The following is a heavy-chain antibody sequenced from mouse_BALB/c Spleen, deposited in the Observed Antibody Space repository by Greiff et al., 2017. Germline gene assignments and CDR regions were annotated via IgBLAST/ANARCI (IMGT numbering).Heavy chain of an antibody. CDR1: GYTFTSYW. J-gene: IGHJ4*01. V-gene: IGHV1-87*01. Sequence: QVHVKQSGAELARPGASVKLSCKASGYTFTSYWMQWVKQRPGQGLEWIGAIYPGDGDTRYTQKFKGKATLTADKSSSTAYMQLSSLASEDSAVYYCARRRYYGMDYWGQGTSVTVSS. CDR2: IYPGDGDT. CDR3: ARRRYYGMDY.